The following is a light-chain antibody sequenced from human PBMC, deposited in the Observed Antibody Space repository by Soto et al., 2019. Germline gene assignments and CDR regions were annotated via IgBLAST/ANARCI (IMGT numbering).Light chain of an antibody. V-gene: IGKV4-1*01. CDR1: QSVLYSSNNKNY. J-gene: IGKJ4*01. Sequence: IVMTQSPDSLAVSLGERATINCKSSQSVLYSSNNKNYLVWYQQKPGQPTKLLLYWASTRESGVPDRVSGSGSGTDVTLTISSLQAEDVAVYYCQQYYSTPLTFGGGTKVDI. CDR3: QQYYSTPLT. CDR2: WAS.